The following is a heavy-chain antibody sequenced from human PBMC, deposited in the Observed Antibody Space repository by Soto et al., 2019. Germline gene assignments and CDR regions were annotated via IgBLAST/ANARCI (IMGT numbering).Heavy chain of an antibody. CDR2: FSLSGTT. V-gene: IGHV4-4*07. CDR1: GASIAGSSY. D-gene: IGHD2-8*02. Sequence: SETLSLTCSVSGASIAGSSYWSWIRQPAGKGLEWIGRFSLSGTTNYSPSLRSRVTISADVSKNQFSLRLTSVTAADTALYYCATRMTPPGAPAWYYFDSWGQGTLVTVSS. CDR3: ATRMTPPGAPAWYYFDS. J-gene: IGHJ4*01.